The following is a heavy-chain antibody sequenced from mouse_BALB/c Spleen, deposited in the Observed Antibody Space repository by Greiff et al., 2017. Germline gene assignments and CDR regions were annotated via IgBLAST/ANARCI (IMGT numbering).Heavy chain of an antibody. CDR3: ARQSPTSMITTGAMDY. CDR1: GFTFSSYA. Sequence: EVMLVESGGGLVKPGGSLKLSCAASGFTFSSYAMSWVRQTPEKRLEWVATISSGGSYTYYPDSVKGRFTISRDNAKNTLYLQMSSLRSEDTAMYYCARQSPTSMITTGAMDYWGQGTSVTVSS. J-gene: IGHJ4*01. V-gene: IGHV5-9-3*01. CDR2: ISSGGSYT. D-gene: IGHD2-4*01.